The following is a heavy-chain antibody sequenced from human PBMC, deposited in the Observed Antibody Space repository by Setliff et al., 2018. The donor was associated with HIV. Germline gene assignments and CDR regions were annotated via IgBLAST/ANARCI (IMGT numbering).Heavy chain of an antibody. V-gene: IGHV4-30-4*08. CDR2: IYYSGST. Sequence: NPSETLSLTCTVSGGSISSGDYYWSWIRQPPGKGLEWIGYIYYSGSTYYNPSLKSRVTISVDTSKNQFSLKLSSVTAADTAVYYCARAYYYDSSGGDWFDPWGQGTLVTVSS. J-gene: IGHJ5*02. D-gene: IGHD3-22*01. CDR1: GGSISSGDYY. CDR3: ARAYYYDSSGGDWFDP.